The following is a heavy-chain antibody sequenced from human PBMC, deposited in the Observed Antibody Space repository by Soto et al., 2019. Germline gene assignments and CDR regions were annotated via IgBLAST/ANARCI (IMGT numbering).Heavy chain of an antibody. V-gene: IGHV3-33*01. D-gene: IGHD1-26*01. CDR3: ATDSGGSPFDY. CDR2: LWSDGSTK. J-gene: IGHJ4*02. Sequence: QVQLVESRGGVVQPGTSLRLSCVASGFTFSSYGMHWVRQAPGKGLEWVAVLWSDGSTKDYADSVKGRFTISRDNSKNTLFLQMNSLRAEDTAVYYCATDSGGSPFDYWGQGTLVTVSS. CDR1: GFTFSSYG.